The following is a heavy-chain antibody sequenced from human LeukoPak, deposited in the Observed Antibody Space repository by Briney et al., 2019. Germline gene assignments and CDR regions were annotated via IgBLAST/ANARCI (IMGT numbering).Heavy chain of an antibody. CDR3: ARDHPHPYYYDSSGYPPYFDY. D-gene: IGHD3-22*01. CDR2: IIPIFGTV. CDR1: GGTFSSYA. Sequence: EASVKVSCKASGGTFSSYAISWVRQAPGQGLEWMGGIIPIFGTVNYAQKFQGRVTITADESTSTAYMELSSLRSEDTAVYYCARDHPHPYYYDSSGYPPYFDYWGQGTLVTVSS. J-gene: IGHJ4*02. V-gene: IGHV1-69*13.